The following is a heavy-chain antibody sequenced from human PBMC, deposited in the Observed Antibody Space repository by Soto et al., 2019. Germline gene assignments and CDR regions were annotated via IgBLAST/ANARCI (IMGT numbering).Heavy chain of an antibody. J-gene: IGHJ5*02. V-gene: IGHV3-30-3*01. CDR1: GFTFINYA. CDR3: AREYYSSTWNDH. D-gene: IGHD6-6*01. Sequence: GGSLRLSCAASGFTFINYAIHWVPQAPGKGLEWVAVISYDGSNKYYADSVKGRFTISRDNSQNTLYLEMNSLRAEDTALYYCAREYYSSTWNDHWGQGTLVTVSS. CDR2: ISYDGSNK.